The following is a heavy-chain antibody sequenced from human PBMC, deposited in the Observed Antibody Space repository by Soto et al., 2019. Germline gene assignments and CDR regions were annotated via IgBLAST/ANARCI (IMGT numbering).Heavy chain of an antibody. CDR2: IIPIFGTA. J-gene: IGHJ4*02. CDR3: ARSYYDSSGPWSY. V-gene: IGHV1-69*13. D-gene: IGHD3-22*01. Sequence: SVKVSCKASGGTFSSYAISWVRQAPGQGLEWMGGIIPIFGTANYAQKFQGRVTITADESTSTAYMELSSLRSEDTAVYYCARSYYDSSGPWSYWGQGTLVTVSS. CDR1: GGTFSSYA.